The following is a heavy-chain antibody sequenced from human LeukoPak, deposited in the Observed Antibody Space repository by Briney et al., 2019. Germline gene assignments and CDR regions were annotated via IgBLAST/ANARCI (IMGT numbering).Heavy chain of an antibody. CDR1: GFTFSSYW. D-gene: IGHD3-9*01. Sequence: PGGSLRLSCAASGFTFSSYWMHWVRQAPGKGLEWVSSISRSSRHVYYAGSVKGRFTISRDDGKNSLYLQMNSLRAEDMAVYYCARGVGPGGDIVNYYYYYMDVWGKGTTVTVSS. J-gene: IGHJ6*03. CDR2: ISRSSRHV. CDR3: ARGVGPGGDIVNYYYYYMDV. V-gene: IGHV3-21*06.